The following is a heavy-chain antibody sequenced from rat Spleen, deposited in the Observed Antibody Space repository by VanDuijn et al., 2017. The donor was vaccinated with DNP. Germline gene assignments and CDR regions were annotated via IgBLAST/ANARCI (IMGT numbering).Heavy chain of an antibody. V-gene: IGHV2-30*01. CDR3: ARSLLYYGYTYFDY. D-gene: IGHD1-9*01. CDR1: GFSLTSYH. CDR2: IWAGGST. Sequence: QVQLKESGPGLVQPSQTLSLACTVSGFSLTSYHVHWVRQPSGKRLEWMGVIWAGGSTNYNSAVQSRLSISRDTSKSQVFLKMNSLQPEDTGTYYCARSLLYYGYTYFDYWGQGVMVTVSS. J-gene: IGHJ2*01.